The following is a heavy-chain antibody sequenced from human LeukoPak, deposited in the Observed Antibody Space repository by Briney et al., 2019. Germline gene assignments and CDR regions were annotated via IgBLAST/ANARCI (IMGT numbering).Heavy chain of an antibody. CDR2: INPNSGGT. CDR1: GYTFTGYY. D-gene: IGHD5-18*01. V-gene: IGHV1-2*02. J-gene: IGHJ6*02. Sequence: VASVKVSCKASGYTFTGYYMHWVRQAPGQGLEWMGWINPNSGGTNYAQKFQGRVTMTRDTSISTAYMQLSRLRSDDTAVYYCARGYSYGYYYYGMDVWGQGTTVTVCS. CDR3: ARGYSYGYYYYGMDV.